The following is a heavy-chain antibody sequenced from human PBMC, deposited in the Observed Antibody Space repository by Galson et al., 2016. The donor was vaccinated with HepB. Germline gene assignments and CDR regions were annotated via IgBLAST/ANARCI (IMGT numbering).Heavy chain of an antibody. D-gene: IGHD5-24*01. Sequence: QPLSRICAVSLDSVTKGGYASRWIPQPPRKGLECMASIYHSGNTYYSAPLESRVTMSVDTSRTQFSLNLTSVTAADTAFYYCARSNGYNTLIFETWGQGTLVTVSS. CDR1: LDSVTKGGYA. CDR2: IYHSGNT. V-gene: IGHV4-30-2*01. CDR3: ARSNGYNTLIFET. J-gene: IGHJ4*02.